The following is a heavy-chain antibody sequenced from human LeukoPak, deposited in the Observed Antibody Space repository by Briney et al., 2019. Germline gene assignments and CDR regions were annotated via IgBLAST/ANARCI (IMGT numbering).Heavy chain of an antibody. Sequence: PGGSLRLSCAASGFTFGDYAMHWVRQVPGKGLEWVSLISGNGGNTYYADSVKGRFTISRDNSKNSLYLQMNSLRTEDTALYYCAKDISNWNSRHFDYWGQGTLVTVSS. D-gene: IGHD1-7*01. J-gene: IGHJ4*02. CDR1: GFTFGDYA. CDR3: AKDISNWNSRHFDY. CDR2: ISGNGGNT. V-gene: IGHV3-43*02.